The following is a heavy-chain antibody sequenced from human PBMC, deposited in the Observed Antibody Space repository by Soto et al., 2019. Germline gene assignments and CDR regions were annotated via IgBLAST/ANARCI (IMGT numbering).Heavy chain of an antibody. D-gene: IGHD5-18*01. CDR1: GGSISSGDYY. J-gene: IGHJ4*02. Sequence: SETLSLTCTVSGGSISSGDYYWSWIRQPPGKGLEWIGYIYYSGSTYYNPSLKSRVTISVDTSKNQFSLKLSSVTAADTAVYYCAGYSYGSGGDFDYWGQGTLVTVSS. CDR3: AGYSYGSGGDFDY. CDR2: IYYSGST. V-gene: IGHV4-30-4*01.